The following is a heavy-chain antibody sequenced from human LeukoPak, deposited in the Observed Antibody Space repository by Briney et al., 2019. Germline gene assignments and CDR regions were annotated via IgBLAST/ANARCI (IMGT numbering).Heavy chain of an antibody. CDR1: GFTFSTYS. CDR3: ASGYGSGSYYKGYWYFDL. V-gene: IGHV3-21*01. Sequence: GGSLRLSCGASGFTFSTYSMNWVRQAPGKGLEWVSSISSSSYIYYADSVKGRFTISRDNAKNSLYLQMNSLRGEDTAVYYCASGYGSGSYYKGYWYFDLWGRGTLVTVSS. CDR2: ISSSSYI. D-gene: IGHD3-10*01. J-gene: IGHJ2*01.